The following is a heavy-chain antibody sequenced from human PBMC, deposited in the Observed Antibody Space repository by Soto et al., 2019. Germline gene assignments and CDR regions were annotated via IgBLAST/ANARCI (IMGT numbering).Heavy chain of an antibody. CDR3: SRHPGYCSGGSCNGQYTLDV. Sequence: SETLSLTCSVSGGSISSNSYSWGWIRQPPGKGLEWIGTLYSSRDTYYNPSLKSRVTISADTSQNQFSLDLTSVTATDTAVYFCSRHPGYCSGGSCNGQYTLDVWGQGTTVTVSS. J-gene: IGHJ6*02. CDR1: GGSISSNSYS. V-gene: IGHV4-39*01. CDR2: LYSSRDT. D-gene: IGHD2-15*01.